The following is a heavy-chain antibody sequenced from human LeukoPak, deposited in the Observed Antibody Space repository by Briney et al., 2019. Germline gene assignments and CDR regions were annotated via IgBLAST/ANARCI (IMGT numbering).Heavy chain of an antibody. D-gene: IGHD5-18*01. CDR3: AKGATRESGYSYGSGSPS. CDR2: ISWNSGSI. J-gene: IGHJ5*02. V-gene: IGHV3-9*01. Sequence: PGRSLRLSCAASGFTFDDYAMHWVRQAPGKGLEWVSGISWNSGSIGYADSVKGRFTISRDNAKNSLYLQMNSLRAEDTALYYCAKGATRESGYSYGSGSPSWGQGTLVTVSS. CDR1: GFTFDDYA.